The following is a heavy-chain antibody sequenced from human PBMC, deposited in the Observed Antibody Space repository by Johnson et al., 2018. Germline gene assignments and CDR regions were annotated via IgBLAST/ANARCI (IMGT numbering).Heavy chain of an antibody. CDR2: MSSRSRYI. V-gene: IGHV3-21*01. D-gene: IGHD3-22*01. CDR3: AKSRPYYYDSADFQH. Sequence: VQLLESGGGLVKPGGSLRLSCAASGFTFSSYSMNWVRQAPGKGLEWVSSMSSRSRYIYYADSVKGRFTISRDNAKNTLYLQRNNLRAEDTAGYYCAKSRPYYYDSADFQHWGQGTLVTVSS. CDR1: GFTFSSYS. J-gene: IGHJ1*01.